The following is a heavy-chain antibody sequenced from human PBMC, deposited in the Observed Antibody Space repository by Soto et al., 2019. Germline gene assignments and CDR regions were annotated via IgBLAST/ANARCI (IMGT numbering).Heavy chain of an antibody. D-gene: IGHD4-17*01. CDR2: IIPILGIA. V-gene: IGHV1-69*08. CDR1: GGTFSSYT. J-gene: IGHJ4*02. Sequence: QVQLVQSGAEVKKPGSSVKVSCKASGGTFSSYTISWVRQAPGQGLEWMGRIIPILGIANYAQKFQGRVTITADKATRTAYMELSSLRSEDTAVYYCAREEYGDYLFNYWGQGTLVTVSS. CDR3: AREEYGDYLFNY.